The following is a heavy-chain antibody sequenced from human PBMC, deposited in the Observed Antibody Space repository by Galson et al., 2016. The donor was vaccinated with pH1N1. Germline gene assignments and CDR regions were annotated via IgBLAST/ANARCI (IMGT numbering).Heavy chain of an antibody. CDR2: IYPGDSDA. Sequence: QSGAEVKKPGESLKISCRASGYTFTNYWIGWVRQVPGKGLEWMAIIYPGDSDARYSPSFQGRVTIAADKCISTAYLHWSSLKASDTAIYYCARPQSLATPALFFDSWGRGTLVTVSS. CDR1: GYTFTNYW. D-gene: IGHD6-13*01. V-gene: IGHV5-51*03. J-gene: IGHJ4*02. CDR3: ARPQSLATPALFFDS.